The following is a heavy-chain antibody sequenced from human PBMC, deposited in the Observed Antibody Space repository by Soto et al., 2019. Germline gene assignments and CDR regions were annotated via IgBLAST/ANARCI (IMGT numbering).Heavy chain of an antibody. J-gene: IGHJ4*02. V-gene: IGHV2-5*02. CDR2: IYWDDDK. D-gene: IGHD3-16*02. CDR3: AHRRLLALGAEVDF. Sequence: QITLKESGPTLVKPTHTLTLTCTFSGFSFSTSGVGVGWIRQPPGKALEWLALIYWDDDKRSSPSLRSRLTITKDTSKNQVVLTMTNMDPVDTATYSCAHRRLLALGAEVDFWGQGTLVTVSS. CDR1: GFSFSTSGVG.